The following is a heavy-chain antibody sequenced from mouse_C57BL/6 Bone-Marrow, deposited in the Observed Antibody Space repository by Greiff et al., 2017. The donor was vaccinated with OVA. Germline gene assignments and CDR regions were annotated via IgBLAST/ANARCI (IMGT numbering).Heavy chain of an antibody. J-gene: IGHJ3*01. Sequence: EVKLVESGGGLVKPGGSLKLSCAASGFTFSSYAMSWVRQTPEKRLEWVATISDGGSYTYYPDNVKGRFTISRDNAKNNLYLQRSHLKSEDTAMYYCARDGYYGSSYKLAYWGQGTLVTVSA. V-gene: IGHV5-4*01. D-gene: IGHD1-1*01. CDR3: ARDGYYGSSYKLAY. CDR2: ISDGGSYT. CDR1: GFTFSSYA.